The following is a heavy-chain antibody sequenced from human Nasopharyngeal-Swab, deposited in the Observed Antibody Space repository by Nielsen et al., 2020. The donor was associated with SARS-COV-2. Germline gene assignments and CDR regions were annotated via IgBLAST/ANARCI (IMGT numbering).Heavy chain of an antibody. CDR2: IFSGDGDA. V-gene: IGHV5-51*01. CDR3: ARRHCTATSCYGWNFDL. CDR1: GYNFAMYW. Sequence: GESLKISCQGSGYNFAMYWIGWVRQMPGKGLEWVGIIFSGDGDARYSPSFEGQVSISADTSINTAYLQFSRLQPSDTAIYFCARRHCTATSCYGWNFDLWGRGTLVTV. J-gene: IGHJ2*01. D-gene: IGHD2-2*01.